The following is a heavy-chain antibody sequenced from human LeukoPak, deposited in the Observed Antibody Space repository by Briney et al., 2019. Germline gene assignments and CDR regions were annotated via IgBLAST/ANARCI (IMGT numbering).Heavy chain of an antibody. CDR2: INPNSGGT. CDR1: GYTFTGYY. D-gene: IGHD3-3*01. CDR3: ARGCSDFWSGYGGHWFDP. Sequence: WASVKVSCKASGYTFTGYYMHWVRQAPGQGLEWMGWINPNSGGTNYAQKFQGRVTMTRDTSISTAYMELSSLRSADTAVYYCARGCSDFWSGYGGHWFDPWGQGTLVTVSS. J-gene: IGHJ5*02. V-gene: IGHV1-2*02.